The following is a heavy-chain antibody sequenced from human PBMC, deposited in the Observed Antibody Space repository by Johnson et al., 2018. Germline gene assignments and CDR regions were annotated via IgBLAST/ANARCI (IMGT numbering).Heavy chain of an antibody. V-gene: IGHV3-30*18. CDR1: GFTFSSYG. CDR2: ISYDGSNK. Sequence: QVQLVQSGGGVVQPGRSLRLACAASGFTFSSYGMHWVRQAPGKGLEWVAVISYDGSNKDYADSVKGRFTISRDNSKNTLYLQRNSLRAEDTAVYYCAKGEQWLDAGVQHWGQGTLVTVSS. D-gene: IGHD6-19*01. CDR3: AKGEQWLDAGVQH. J-gene: IGHJ1*01.